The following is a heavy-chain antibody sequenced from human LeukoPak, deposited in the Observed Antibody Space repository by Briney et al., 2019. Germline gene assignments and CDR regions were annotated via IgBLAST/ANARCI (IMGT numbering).Heavy chain of an antibody. CDR3: ARVNWYYDFWSGYSSPYYYYYYMDV. Sequence: SETLSLTCTVSGGSISSGDYYWSWIRQPPGKGLEWIGYIYYGGSTYYNPSLKSRVTISVDTSKNQFSLKLSSVTAADTAVYYCARVNWYYDFWSGYSSPYYYYYYMDVWGKGTTVTVSS. J-gene: IGHJ6*03. V-gene: IGHV4-30-4*08. D-gene: IGHD3-3*01. CDR1: GGSISSGDYY. CDR2: IYYGGST.